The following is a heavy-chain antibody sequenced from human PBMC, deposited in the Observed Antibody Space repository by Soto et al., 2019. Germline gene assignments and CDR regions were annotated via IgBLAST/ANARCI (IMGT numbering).Heavy chain of an antibody. CDR3: ASLGAYGSGSYGLFPPHLRGYYFDY. J-gene: IGHJ4*02. Sequence: GGSLRLSCAASGFTFSSYGMHWVRQAPGKGLEWVAVISYDGSNKYYADSVKGRFTISRDNSKNTLYLQMNSLRAEDTAVYYCASLGAYGSGSYGLFPPHLRGYYFDYWGQGTLVTVSS. CDR1: GFTFSSYG. D-gene: IGHD3-10*01. CDR2: ISYDGSNK. V-gene: IGHV3-30*03.